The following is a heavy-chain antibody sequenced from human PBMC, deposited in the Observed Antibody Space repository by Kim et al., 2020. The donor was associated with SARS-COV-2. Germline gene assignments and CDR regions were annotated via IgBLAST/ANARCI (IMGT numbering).Heavy chain of an antibody. CDR2: ISYSGST. Sequence: SETLSLTCTVSGGCISTYYWNWIRQSPQKGLEWIGFISYSGSTNYNPSLKSRVAISVDSSKNKFSLKLSTVTAADTAVYYCARGGAKQWLGRWGRGTLV. D-gene: IGHD6-19*01. CDR3: ARGGAKQWLGR. CDR1: GGCISTYY. J-gene: IGHJ2*01. V-gene: IGHV4-59*13.